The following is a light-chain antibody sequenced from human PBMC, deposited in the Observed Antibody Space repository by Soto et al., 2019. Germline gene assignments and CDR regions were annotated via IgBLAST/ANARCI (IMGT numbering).Light chain of an antibody. Sequence: DFQMTQSPSTLSASVGDRVTITCRASQNIRSRVTWFQQKPGKAPKLLIYDASSLESRVPQRFSGSVSGTEFTLTISSLQTDDFSAYYCQQYHSYWTFGQGTEVE. J-gene: IGKJ1*01. V-gene: IGKV1-5*01. CDR2: DAS. CDR3: QQYHSYWT. CDR1: QNIRSR.